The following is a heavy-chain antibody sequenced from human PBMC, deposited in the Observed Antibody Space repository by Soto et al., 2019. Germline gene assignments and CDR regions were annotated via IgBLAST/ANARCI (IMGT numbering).Heavy chain of an antibody. J-gene: IGHJ4*02. V-gene: IGHV3-7*01. Sequence: EVQLVESGGGLVQPGGSLRLSCAASGFTFSSYWMSWVRQAPGKGLEWVANIKQDGSEKYYVDSVKGRFTISRDNAKNSLYLQMNSLRAEDTAVYYCARAVDYGDLTFDYWGQGTLVTVSS. CDR1: GFTFSSYW. CDR3: ARAVDYGDLTFDY. CDR2: IKQDGSEK. D-gene: IGHD4-17*01.